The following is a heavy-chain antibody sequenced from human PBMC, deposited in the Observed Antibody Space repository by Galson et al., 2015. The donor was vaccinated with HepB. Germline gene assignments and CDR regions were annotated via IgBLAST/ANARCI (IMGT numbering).Heavy chain of an antibody. CDR1: GGSISSSSYY. CDR2: IYYSGST. J-gene: IGHJ4*02. D-gene: IGHD6-13*01. CDR3: ASNIAAAGTGGYFDY. Sequence: LSLTCTVSGGSISSSSYYWGWIRQPPGKGLEWIGSIYYSGSTYYNPSLKSRVTISVDTSKNQFSLKLSSVTAADTAVYYCASNIAAAGTGGYFDYWGQGTLVTVSS. V-gene: IGHV4-39*01.